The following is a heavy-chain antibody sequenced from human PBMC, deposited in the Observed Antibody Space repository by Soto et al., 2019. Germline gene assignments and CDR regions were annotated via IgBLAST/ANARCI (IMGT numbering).Heavy chain of an antibody. V-gene: IGHV4-59*02. Sequence: NPSETLSLTCTVSGGSVSSYYWTRVRQTPGRGLEWIGYILYTGSTQYNPALKSRVTLSLDTPKSQIFLELGSVNAADTAVYRCARSRTGWTFDIWGQGILVTVSS. D-gene: IGHD6-19*01. CDR2: ILYTGST. CDR3: ARSRTGWTFDI. J-gene: IGHJ5*02. CDR1: GGSVSSYY.